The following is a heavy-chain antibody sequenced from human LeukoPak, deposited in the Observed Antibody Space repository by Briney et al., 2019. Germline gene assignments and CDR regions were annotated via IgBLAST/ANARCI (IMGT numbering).Heavy chain of an antibody. Sequence: SETLSLTCTVSGGSISSSSYYWGWIRQPPGKGLEWMGSINYSGSTYHNPSLKSRVTISVDTSKNQFSLKLGSVTAADTAVYYCARNYGDYDVIFDYWGQGTLVTVSS. D-gene: IGHD4-17*01. CDR3: ARNYGDYDVIFDY. CDR2: INYSGST. J-gene: IGHJ4*02. CDR1: GGSISSSSYY. V-gene: IGHV4-39*07.